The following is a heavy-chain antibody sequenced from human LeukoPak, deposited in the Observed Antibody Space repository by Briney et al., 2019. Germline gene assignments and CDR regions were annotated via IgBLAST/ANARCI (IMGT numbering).Heavy chain of an antibody. CDR2: INHSGST. Sequence: SETLSLTCAVYGGSFSGYYWSWIRQPPGKGLEWIGEINHSGSTNYNPSLKSRVTISVDTSKNQFSLKLSSVTAADTAVYYCARGVEQVWFGDQGYYFDYWGQGTLVTVSS. V-gene: IGHV4-34*01. CDR3: ARGVEQVWFGDQGYYFDY. D-gene: IGHD3-10*01. J-gene: IGHJ4*02. CDR1: GGSFSGYY.